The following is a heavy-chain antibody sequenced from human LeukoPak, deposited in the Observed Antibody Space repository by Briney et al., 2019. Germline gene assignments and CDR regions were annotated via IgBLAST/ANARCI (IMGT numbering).Heavy chain of an antibody. CDR1: GFTFSSYA. CDR2: ISGSGGST. J-gene: IGHJ4*02. D-gene: IGHD1-26*01. Sequence: GGSLRLSCAASGFTFSSYAMSWVRQAPGKGLEWVSAISGSGGSTYYADSVKGRFTISRDNSKNTLYPQMNSLRAEDTAVYYCAKTVGGATEYFDYWGQGTLVTVSS. CDR3: AKTVGGATEYFDY. V-gene: IGHV3-23*01.